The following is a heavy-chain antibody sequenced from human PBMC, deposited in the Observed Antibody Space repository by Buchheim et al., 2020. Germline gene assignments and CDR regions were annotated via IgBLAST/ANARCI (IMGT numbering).Heavy chain of an antibody. J-gene: IGHJ3*02. CDR2: IYYSGST. Sequence: QVQLQESGPGLVKPSETLSLTCTVSGGSISSYYWSWIRQPPGKGLEWIGYIYYSGSTNYNPSLKNRVTISVDTSKNQFSLELSSVTAADTAVYYCARAYSSGWYGGIDAFDIWGQGT. D-gene: IGHD6-19*01. CDR1: GGSISSYY. CDR3: ARAYSSGWYGGIDAFDI. V-gene: IGHV4-59*01.